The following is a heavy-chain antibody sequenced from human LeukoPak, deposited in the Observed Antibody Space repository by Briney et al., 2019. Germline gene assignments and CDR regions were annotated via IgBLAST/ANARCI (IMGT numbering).Heavy chain of an antibody. D-gene: IGHD6-19*01. CDR3: ARSMGGWRERGFDY. J-gene: IGHJ4*02. Sequence: ASVKVSCKASGYTFTSYGISWVGQAPGQGVEGMGWISAYNGNTNYAQKLQGRVTMTTDTSTSTACMELRSLRSDDTAVYYCARSMGGWRERGFDYWGQGTLVTVSS. CDR2: ISAYNGNT. CDR1: GYTFTSYG. V-gene: IGHV1-18*01.